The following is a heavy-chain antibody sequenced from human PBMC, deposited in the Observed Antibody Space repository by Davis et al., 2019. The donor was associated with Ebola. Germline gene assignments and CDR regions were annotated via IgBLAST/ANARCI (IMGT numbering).Heavy chain of an antibody. Sequence: GESLKISCAASGFAFASYSMNWVRQAPGKGPEWVSGLWSGGLNKYYADSVKGRFTISRDNSKNTLYLQMNSLRAEDTAVYYCARDYRFLSGYWGQGTLVTVSS. CDR1: GFAFASYS. CDR2: LWSGGLNK. J-gene: IGHJ4*02. D-gene: IGHD1-14*01. CDR3: ARDYRFLSGY. V-gene: IGHV3-23*03.